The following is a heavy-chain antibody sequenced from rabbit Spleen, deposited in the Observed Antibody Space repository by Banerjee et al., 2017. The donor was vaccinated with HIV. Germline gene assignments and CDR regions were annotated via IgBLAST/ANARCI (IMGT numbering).Heavy chain of an antibody. CDR2: IAGSSSGFT. CDR1: GLDFSTYG. J-gene: IGHJ6*01. V-gene: IGHV1S45*01. Sequence: QEQLVESGGGLVQPGGSLKLSCKVSGLDFSTYGVSWVRQAPGKGLEWISCIAGSSSGFTYSATWAKGRFTCSKTSSTTVTLQMTSLTVADTATYFCARDTGTSFSSYGMDLWGQGTLVTVS. D-gene: IGHD7-1*01. CDR3: ARDTGTSFSSYGMDL.